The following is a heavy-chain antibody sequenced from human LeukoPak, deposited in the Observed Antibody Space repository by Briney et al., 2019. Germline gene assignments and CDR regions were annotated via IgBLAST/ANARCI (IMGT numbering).Heavy chain of an antibody. Sequence: ASVKVSCKASGYTFTGYYMHWVRQAPGQRLEWMGWINAGNGNTKYSQKFQGRVTITRDTSASTAYMELSSLRSEDTAVYYCARDPVGATNYYYYGMDVWGQGTTVTVSS. J-gene: IGHJ6*02. CDR2: INAGNGNT. V-gene: IGHV1-3*01. D-gene: IGHD1-26*01. CDR3: ARDPVGATNYYYYGMDV. CDR1: GYTFTGYY.